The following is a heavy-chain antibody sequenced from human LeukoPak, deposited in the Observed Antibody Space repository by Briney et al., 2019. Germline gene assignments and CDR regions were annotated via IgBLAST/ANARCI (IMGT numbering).Heavy chain of an antibody. D-gene: IGHD4-17*01. Sequence: ASVKVSCKASGYTFTSYGISWVRQAPGQGLEWMGWISAYNGNKNYAQKLQGRVTMTTDTSTSTAYMELRSLRSDDTAVYYCARVGYGDYYYYGMDVWGQGTTVTVSS. CDR2: ISAYNGNK. V-gene: IGHV1-18*01. CDR1: GYTFTSYG. J-gene: IGHJ6*02. CDR3: ARVGYGDYYYYGMDV.